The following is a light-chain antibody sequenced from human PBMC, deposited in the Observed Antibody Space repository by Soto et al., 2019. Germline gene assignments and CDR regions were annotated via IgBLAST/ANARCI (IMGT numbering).Light chain of an antibody. CDR3: SSYTTISTYV. CDR2: DVR. CDR1: SSDVGGYNY. J-gene: IGLJ1*01. V-gene: IGLV2-14*01. Sequence: LTQPASVSGSPGQSVTISCTGTSSDVGGYNYVSWYQQHPGKAPKLMIYDVRNRPSGVSNRFSGSKSVNTASLTISGLQAEDEADYYCSSYTTISTYVFGTGTKVTVL.